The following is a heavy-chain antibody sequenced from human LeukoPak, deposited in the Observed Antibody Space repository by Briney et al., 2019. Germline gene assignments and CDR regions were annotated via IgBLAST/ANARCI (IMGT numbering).Heavy chain of an antibody. Sequence: GASVKVSCKASGGTFSSYVISWVRQAPGQGLEWMGGIIPIFGTASYAQKFQGRVTITADESTSTAYMELSSLRSEDTAVYYCARDLSTMTLNWFDPWGQGTLVTVSS. CDR1: GGTFSSYV. CDR3: ARDLSTMTLNWFDP. J-gene: IGHJ5*02. D-gene: IGHD3-22*01. CDR2: IIPIFGTA. V-gene: IGHV1-69*13.